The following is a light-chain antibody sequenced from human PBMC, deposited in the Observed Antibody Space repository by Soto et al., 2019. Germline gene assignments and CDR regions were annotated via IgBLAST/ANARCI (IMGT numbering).Light chain of an antibody. CDR1: QCIRNW. J-gene: IGKJ3*01. CDR3: QQYNSSSFG. V-gene: IGKV1-5*01. CDR2: DAS. Sequence: DIQLTQSPSTLSASVGARVTITCRASQCIRNWLAWYQQSPGKAPKLLIYDASTLDRGVPSRFGGSGSGTEFTLTITSLQPADFANYHCQQYNSSSFGFGPGTKVDI.